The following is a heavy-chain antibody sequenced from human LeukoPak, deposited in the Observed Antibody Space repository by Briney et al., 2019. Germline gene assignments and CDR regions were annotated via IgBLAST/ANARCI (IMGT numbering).Heavy chain of an antibody. D-gene: IGHD3-22*01. V-gene: IGHV2-5*02. J-gene: IGHJ5*02. CDR2: IYWDDDK. Sequence: ESGPTLVKPTETLTLTCTLSGVSLSTRGVGVGWIRQPPGKALESLALIYWDDDKRYSPSLQNRLTISQDTSKSQVVLTMTSMDPMDTATYYCAHRRGYDFYDGTGYFSSWGQGILVTVSS. CDR1: GVSLSTRGVG. CDR3: AHRRGYDFYDGTGYFSS.